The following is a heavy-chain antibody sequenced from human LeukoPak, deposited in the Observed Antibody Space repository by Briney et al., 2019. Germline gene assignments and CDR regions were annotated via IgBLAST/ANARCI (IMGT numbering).Heavy chain of an antibody. CDR3: ARGLTTLNY. CDR2: IYAAGPT. D-gene: IGHD4-11*01. CDR1: GFSVSTTY. V-gene: IGHV3-53*01. J-gene: IGHJ4*02. Sequence: GGSLRLSCAASGFSVSTTYMDWVRQAPGKGLEWVSIIYAAGPTHYADSVRGRFTISRDNSRNMVYLQMNNLTAEDTAVYYCARGLTTLNYWGQGVLVSVSS.